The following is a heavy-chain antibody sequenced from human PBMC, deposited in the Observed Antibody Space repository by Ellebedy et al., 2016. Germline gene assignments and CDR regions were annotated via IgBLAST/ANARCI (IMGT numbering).Heavy chain of an antibody. CDR3: ARGQGVIPDY. J-gene: IGHJ4*02. CDR1: GFTFSSYA. V-gene: IGHV4-59*01. CDR2: IYYSGST. D-gene: IGHD3-10*01. Sequence: ESLKISXAASGFTFSSYAMSWIRQPPGKGLEWIGYIYYSGSTNYNPSLKSRVTISVDTSKNQFSLKLSSVTAADTAVYYCARGQGVIPDYWGQGTLVTVSS.